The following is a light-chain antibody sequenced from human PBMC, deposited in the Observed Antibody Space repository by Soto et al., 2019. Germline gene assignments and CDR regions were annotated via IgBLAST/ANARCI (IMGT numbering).Light chain of an antibody. J-gene: IGKJ5*01. CDR2: DAS. CDR1: QYINTR. V-gene: IGKV3-11*01. CDR3: QQRSNWPPKIT. Sequence: IVLTQSPATLSSFPGDRVTLSCRASQYINTRLAWYQHRPGQAPRLLIYDASNRATGIPARFSGSGSGTDFTLTISSLEPEDFAVYYCQQRSNWPPKITFGQGTRLEIK.